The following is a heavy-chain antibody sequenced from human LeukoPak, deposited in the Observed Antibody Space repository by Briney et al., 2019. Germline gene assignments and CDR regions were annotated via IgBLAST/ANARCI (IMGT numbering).Heavy chain of an antibody. CDR2: IRYDGSNK. CDR3: ARGPWALWGDYFDY. V-gene: IGHV3-30*02. CDR1: GFTFSSYG. Sequence: GGSLRLSCAASGFTFSSYGMHWVRQAPGKGLEWVAFIRYDGSNKYYADSVKGRFTISRDNSKNTLYLQMNSLRAEDTAVYYCARGPWALWGDYFDYWGQGTLVTVSS. J-gene: IGHJ4*02. D-gene: IGHD3-16*01.